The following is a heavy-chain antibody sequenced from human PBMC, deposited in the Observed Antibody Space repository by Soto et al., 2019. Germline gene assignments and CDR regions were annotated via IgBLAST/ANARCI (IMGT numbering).Heavy chain of an antibody. CDR3: ARASIGVVNY. V-gene: IGHV3-7*01. J-gene: IGHJ4*02. CDR1: GFTFSSYS. CDR2: IKQDGSKK. Sequence: GGSLRLSCAASGFTFSSYSMNWVRQAPGKGLEWVSNIKQDGSKKYYADSVKGRFTISRDNAKNSLYLQMNSLRAEDTAVYYCARASIGVVNYWGQGTLVTVSS. D-gene: IGHD3-3*01.